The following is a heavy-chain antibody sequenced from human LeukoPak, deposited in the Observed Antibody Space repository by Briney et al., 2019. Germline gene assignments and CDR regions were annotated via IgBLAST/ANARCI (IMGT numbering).Heavy chain of an antibody. D-gene: IGHD3-16*01. CDR3: ARGAGGPDY. J-gene: IGHJ4*02. CDR2: TFHSGDS. CDR1: GGSISSYY. V-gene: IGHV4-59*01. Sequence: SETLSLTRTVSGGSISSYYWSWIRQPPGKGLEWIGYTFHSGDSSYNPSLESRVTIAVDTSKNHLSLRMRYVTAADTAIYYCARGAGGPDYWGQGTLVTVSS.